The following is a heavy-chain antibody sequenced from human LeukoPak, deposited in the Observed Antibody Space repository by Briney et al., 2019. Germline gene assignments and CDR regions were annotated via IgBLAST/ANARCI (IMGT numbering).Heavy chain of an antibody. CDR1: GFTSSSDA. V-gene: IGHV3-23*01. D-gene: IGHD4-23*01. J-gene: IGHJ1*01. CDR2: ISASGGNT. Sequence: PGGSLRLSCAASGFTSSSDAMNRVRQGPGKGLEWVSAISASGGNTYYADSVKGRFTIARDNAKNTLYLQMNSLRAEDTAVYYCYGANAEHWGQGTLVTVSS. CDR3: YGANAEH.